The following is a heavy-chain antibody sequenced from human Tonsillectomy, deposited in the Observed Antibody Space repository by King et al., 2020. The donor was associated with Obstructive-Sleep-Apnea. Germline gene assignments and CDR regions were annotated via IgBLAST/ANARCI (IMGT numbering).Heavy chain of an antibody. CDR2: IYYSGST. V-gene: IGHV4-39*07. CDR1: GGSISSSSYY. Sequence: LQLQESGPGLVKPSETLSLTCTVSGGSISSSSYYWGWIRQPPGKGLEWIGSIYYSGSTYYNPSLKSRVTISVDTSKNQFSLKLSSVTAADTAVYYCARDRRLEPDIDFDYWGKGTLVTVSS. D-gene: IGHD1-1*01. CDR3: ARDRRLEPDIDFDY. J-gene: IGHJ4*02.